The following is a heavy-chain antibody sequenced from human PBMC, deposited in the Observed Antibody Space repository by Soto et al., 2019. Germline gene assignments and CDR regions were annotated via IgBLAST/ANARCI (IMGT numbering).Heavy chain of an antibody. D-gene: IGHD3-22*01. CDR1: GGSFSGYY. J-gene: IGHJ4*02. CDR2: INHSGST. Sequence: QVQLQQWGAGLLKPSETLSLTCAVYGGSFSGYYWSWIRQPPGKGLEWIGEINHSGSTNYNPSLKRRVTISVDTSKNQFSLKLSSVTAADTAVYYCARGYHYYDSSGYYGVWGQGTLVTVSS. CDR3: ARGYHYYDSSGYYGV. V-gene: IGHV4-34*01.